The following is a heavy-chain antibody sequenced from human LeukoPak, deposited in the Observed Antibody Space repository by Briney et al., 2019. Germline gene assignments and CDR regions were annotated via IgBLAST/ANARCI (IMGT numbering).Heavy chain of an antibody. CDR1: GYSFTNYW. J-gene: IGHJ3*02. CDR2: IYPDDSDT. Sequence: GASLEISFKGSGYSFTNYWIAWVRQMPGKGLEWMGIIYPDDSDTRYSPSFQGQVTISADKSISTAYLQWSSLRASDTAMYYCARIWLRAFDIWGQGTMVTVSS. V-gene: IGHV5-51*01. CDR3: ARIWLRAFDI. D-gene: IGHD3-16*01.